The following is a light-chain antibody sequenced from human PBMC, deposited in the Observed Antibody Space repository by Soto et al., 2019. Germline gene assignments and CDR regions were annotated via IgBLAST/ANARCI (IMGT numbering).Light chain of an antibody. J-gene: IGLJ1*01. V-gene: IGLV1-40*01. CDR3: QSYDTRLSGYV. Sequence: QSVLTQSPSVSVAPGQRVTLSCTGSSSNIGAGYDVHWYQQLPGAAPKLLIYDNNNRPSGVPDRFSGSKSGASASLAITGLQAEGEADYYCQSYDTRLSGYVFGTGTKVTVL. CDR2: DNN. CDR1: SSNIGAGYD.